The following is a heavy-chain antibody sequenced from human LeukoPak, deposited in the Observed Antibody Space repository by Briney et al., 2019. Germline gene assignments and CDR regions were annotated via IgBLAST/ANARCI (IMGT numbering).Heavy chain of an antibody. V-gene: IGHV3-7*03. J-gene: IGHJ5*02. D-gene: IGHD3-22*01. Sequence: GGSLRLSCSASGFTFSDYWMMWVRQAPGKGLEWVGNIRQDDSEKNYVDSVKGRFTISRDNSKNTLYLQMNSLRAEDTAVYYCAKGGYYDSSHWFDPWGQGTLVTVSS. CDR3: AKGGYYDSSHWFDP. CDR2: IRQDDSEK. CDR1: GFTFSDYW.